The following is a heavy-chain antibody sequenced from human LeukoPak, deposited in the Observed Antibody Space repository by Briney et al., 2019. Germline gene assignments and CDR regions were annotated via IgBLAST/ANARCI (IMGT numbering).Heavy chain of an antibody. Sequence: KASETLSLTCAVYGGSFTIYSWTWIRQSPGKGLEWIGEINHSGNTNYNPSLKSRVTISVDTSKNQFSLQVTSVTAADTAVYYCARDSLVHPNRWFDPWGQGTLVIVSS. J-gene: IGHJ5*02. CDR2: INHSGNT. CDR1: GGSFTIYS. D-gene: IGHD6-13*01. V-gene: IGHV4-34*01. CDR3: ARDSLVHPNRWFDP.